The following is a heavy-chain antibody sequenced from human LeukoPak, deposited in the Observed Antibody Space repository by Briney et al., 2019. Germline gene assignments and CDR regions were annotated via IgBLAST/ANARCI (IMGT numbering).Heavy chain of an antibody. V-gene: IGHV3-64D*06. Sequence: GGSLRLSCSASGFTFSTYAMHWVRQAPGKGLEYVSALSSNGGSTYYADSVKGRFTISRDNSKNTLYLQMSSLRAEDTAVYYCLKVGGGFYDYWGQGTLVTVSS. D-gene: IGHD3-16*01. J-gene: IGHJ4*02. CDR1: GFTFSTYA. CDR3: LKVGGGFYDY. CDR2: LSSNGGST.